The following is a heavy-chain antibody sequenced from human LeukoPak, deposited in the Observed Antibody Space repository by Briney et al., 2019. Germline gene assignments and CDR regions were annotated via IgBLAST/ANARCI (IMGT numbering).Heavy chain of an antibody. CDR1: GFTFGDSG. D-gene: IGHD3-16*01. J-gene: IGHJ6*02. Sequence: GGSLRLSFAASGFTFGDSGISWSGKAPGKGWEWGATMTQDGSEKDYVGSVKGRFTISRDNARNSLYLQMGSLRAEDTAVYYCATYTHWVAGDVWGQGTTVTVSS. CDR2: MTQDGSEK. CDR3: ATYTHWVAGDV. V-gene: IGHV3-7*01.